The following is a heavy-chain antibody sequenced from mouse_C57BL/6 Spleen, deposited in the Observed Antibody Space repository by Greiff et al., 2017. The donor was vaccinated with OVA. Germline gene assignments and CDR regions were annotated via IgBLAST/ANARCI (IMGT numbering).Heavy chain of an antibody. Sequence: VQLQESGPGLVAPSQSLSITCTVSGFSLTSYGVHWVRQPPGKGLEWLVVIWSDGSTTYNSALKSRLSISKDNSKSQVFLKMNSLQTDDTAMYYCARHGGSSYYYAMDYWGQGTSVTVSS. CDR3: ARHGGSSYYYAMDY. CDR1: GFSLTSYG. D-gene: IGHD1-1*01. J-gene: IGHJ4*01. V-gene: IGHV2-6-1*01. CDR2: IWSDGST.